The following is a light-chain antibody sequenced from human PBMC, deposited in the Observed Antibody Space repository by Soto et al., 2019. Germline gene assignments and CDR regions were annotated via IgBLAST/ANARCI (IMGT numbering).Light chain of an antibody. CDR3: QQYNTWLWT. J-gene: IGKJ1*01. V-gene: IGKV3-15*01. CDR1: QSINAH. Sequence: EVVMTQSPATLSVSPGERVTLSCRASQSINAHLAWYQQKPGQAPTLLIHGASTRATGIPARFNGSGFGTEFILTISSLQSEDFAVYYRQQYNTWLWTFGQGTKVEIQ. CDR2: GAS.